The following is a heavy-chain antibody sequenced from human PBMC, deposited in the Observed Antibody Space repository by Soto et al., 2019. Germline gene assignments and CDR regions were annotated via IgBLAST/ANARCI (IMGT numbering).Heavy chain of an antibody. CDR3: ARSYCGDDCALDH. J-gene: IGHJ4*02. CDR1: GFTFSSYV. D-gene: IGHD2-21*02. CDR2: ISYDGNSK. Sequence: GGSLGLSCAASGFTFSSYVMHWVRQAPGKGLEWVAVISYDGNSKHYADSVKGRFTISRDNSKSTLYVQMNSLRAEDTAVYYCARSYCGDDCALDHWGQGTLVTVSS. V-gene: IGHV3-30-3*01.